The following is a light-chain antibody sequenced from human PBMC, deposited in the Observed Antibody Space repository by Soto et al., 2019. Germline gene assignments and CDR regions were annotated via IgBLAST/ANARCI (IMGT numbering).Light chain of an antibody. V-gene: IGKV3-15*01. CDR2: GAS. J-gene: IGKJ1*01. Sequence: EIVMTQSRATLSVSPGERATLSCRASQSVSSNLAWYQQKPGQAPRLLIYGASTRATGIPARFSGSGSGTEFTLTISSLQSEDFAFYYCQQYNNWPRPFGKGTKV. CDR3: QQYNNWPRP. CDR1: QSVSSN.